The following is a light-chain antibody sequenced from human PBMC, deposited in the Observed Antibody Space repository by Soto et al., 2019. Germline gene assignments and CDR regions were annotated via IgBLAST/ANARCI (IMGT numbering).Light chain of an antibody. V-gene: IGKV1-39*01. CDR1: QSISSW. CDR2: GAS. J-gene: IGKJ1*01. CDR3: QKSYTTPWT. Sequence: DIQMTQSPSTLSGSVGDRVTITCRASQSISSWLAWYQQKPGKAPKLLIYGASDLETGVPSRFSGSGSGTDFTLAITSLQPEDFATYYCQKSYTTPWTFGQGTKVDIK.